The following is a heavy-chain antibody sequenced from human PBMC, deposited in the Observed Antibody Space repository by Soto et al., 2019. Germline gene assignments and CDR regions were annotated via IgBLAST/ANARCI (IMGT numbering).Heavy chain of an antibody. CDR2: ISWNSGSI. D-gene: IGHD5-18*01. J-gene: IGHJ4*02. CDR3: AKAVGSYGNFDY. Sequence: EVQLVESEGGLVQPGRSLRLSCAASGFTFDDYAMHWVRQAPGKGLEWVSRISWNSGSIGYADSVKGRFTISRDNAKNSLYLQMNSLRAEDTALYYCAKAVGSYGNFDYWGQGTLVTVSS. V-gene: IGHV3-9*01. CDR1: GFTFDDYA.